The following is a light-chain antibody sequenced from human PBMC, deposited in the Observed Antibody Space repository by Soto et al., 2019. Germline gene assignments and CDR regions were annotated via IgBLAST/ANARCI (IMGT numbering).Light chain of an antibody. J-gene: IGKJ1*01. Sequence: IVMTQSPATLSVSPGERATLSCRASQNIYSNVAWYQQRPGQAPRLLIYGASSRATGIPDRFSGSGSGTDFTLTISRLEPEDFAVYYCQQYGGSPPGTFGQGTKVDI. CDR3: QQYGGSPPGT. CDR2: GAS. CDR1: QNIYSN. V-gene: IGKV3-20*01.